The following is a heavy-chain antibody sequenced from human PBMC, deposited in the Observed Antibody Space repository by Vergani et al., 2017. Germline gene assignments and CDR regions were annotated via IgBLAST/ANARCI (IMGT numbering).Heavy chain of an antibody. CDR1: GYTFTSYY. CDR2: INPSGST. CDR3: ARVLGGDWFDP. J-gene: IGHJ5*02. V-gene: IGHV1-46*01. Sequence: QVQLVQSGAEVKKPGASVKVSCKASGYTFTSYYMHWVRQAPGQGLEWMGIINPSGSTSYAQKFQGRVTMTRDTSTSTVYMELSSLRSEDTAVYYCARVLGGDWFDPWGQGTLVTVSS. D-gene: IGHD3-16*01.